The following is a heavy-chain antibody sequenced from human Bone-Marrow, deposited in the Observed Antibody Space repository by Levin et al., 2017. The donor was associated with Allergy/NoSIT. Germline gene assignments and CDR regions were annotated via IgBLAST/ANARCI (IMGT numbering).Heavy chain of an antibody. J-gene: IGHJ4*02. CDR1: GFTFSSYG. D-gene: IGHD1-26*01. V-gene: IGHV3-30*18. Sequence: GGSLRLSCAASGFTFSSYGMHWVRQAPGKGLEWVAVISYDGSNKYYADSVKGRFTISRDNSKNTLYLQMNSLRAEDTAVYYCAKPVSGSWGHYFDYWGQGTLVTVSS. CDR3: AKPVSGSWGHYFDY. CDR2: ISYDGSNK.